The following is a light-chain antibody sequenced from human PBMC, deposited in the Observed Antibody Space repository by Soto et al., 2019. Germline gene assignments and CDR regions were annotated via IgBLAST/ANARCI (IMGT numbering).Light chain of an antibody. V-gene: IGKV1-39*01. Sequence: DIQMTQSPSSLSASVGDRVTITCRASQSISNYLNWYQKKLGKAPKLLIYGASSLQSGVPSRFSGSGWGTDFTLTINSLEPEDSATYYCQESMRVPFSFGGGTKLEIK. CDR1: QSISNY. CDR2: GAS. CDR3: QESMRVPFS. J-gene: IGKJ4*01.